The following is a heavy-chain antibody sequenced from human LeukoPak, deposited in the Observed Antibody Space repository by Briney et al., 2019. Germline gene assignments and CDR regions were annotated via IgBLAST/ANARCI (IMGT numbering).Heavy chain of an antibody. J-gene: IGHJ4*02. Sequence: PSETLSLTCAVSGGSFTAYYWSWIRQPPGKGLEWIGEIDHSGATKYSPSLESRVTISVDTSNYQFSLKLSSVTAADTAVYYCARLCSGGSCSSYFDYWGQGTLVTVSS. CDR3: ARLCSGGSCSSYFDY. V-gene: IGHV4-34*01. D-gene: IGHD2-15*01. CDR1: GGSFTAYY. CDR2: IDHSGAT.